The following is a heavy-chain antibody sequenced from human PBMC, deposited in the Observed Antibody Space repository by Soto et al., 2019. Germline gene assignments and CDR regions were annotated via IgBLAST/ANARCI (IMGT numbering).Heavy chain of an antibody. V-gene: IGHV1-69*13. CDR3: ARGWGSDSTTYYYAY. CDR2: ITPIFGKP. D-gene: IGHD3-22*01. Sequence: SVKVSCKASGGTFSSSTISWVRQAPGQGLEWVGGITPIFGKPNYAQRFQGRVTISADESTTTAYMQLSSLRSEDTALYFCARGWGSDSTTYYYAYWGQGTSVTVS. CDR1: GGTFSSST. J-gene: IGHJ1*01.